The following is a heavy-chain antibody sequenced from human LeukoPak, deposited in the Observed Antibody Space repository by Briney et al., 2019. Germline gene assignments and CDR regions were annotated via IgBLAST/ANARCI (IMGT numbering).Heavy chain of an antibody. CDR3: ARGGTSTWYSGDY. D-gene: IGHD6-13*01. CDR2: IYSSGSV. V-gene: IGHV4-4*07. J-gene: IGHJ4*02. Sequence: SETLSLTCTISGGSISDDYWNWIRRPPGKGLEWIGRIYSSGSVSYSPSLMSRVTMSIDTSKNQFSLKLSSVTAADTAVYYCARGGTSTWYSGDYWGQGALVTVSS. CDR1: GGSISDDY.